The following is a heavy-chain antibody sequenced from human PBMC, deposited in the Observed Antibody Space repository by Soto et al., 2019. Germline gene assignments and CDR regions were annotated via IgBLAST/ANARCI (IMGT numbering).Heavy chain of an antibody. Sequence: GGSLRLSCAAPGFTFSSYAMSWVRQAPGKGLEWVSAISGSGGSTYYADSVKGRFTISRDNSKNTLYLQMNSLRAEDTAVYYCAKGARGYYYYGMDVWGQGTTVTVSS. V-gene: IGHV3-23*01. CDR3: AKGARGYYYYGMDV. J-gene: IGHJ6*02. CDR1: GFTFSSYA. CDR2: ISGSGGST.